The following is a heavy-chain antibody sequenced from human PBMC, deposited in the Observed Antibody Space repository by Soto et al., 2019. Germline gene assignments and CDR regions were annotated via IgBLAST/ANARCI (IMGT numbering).Heavy chain of an antibody. J-gene: IGHJ1*01. Sequence: EVQLVESGGGLVQPGGSLRLSCAGSGFPFSSYWMSWVRQAPGKGLEWVATIKQDGSEKFYVDSVKGRFTISRDNAKNSVLLQMNSLRAEDTAVYFCARDCTGGDCYSWGAFFQHWGQGTLVTVSS. CDR1: GFPFSSYW. CDR2: IKQDGSEK. V-gene: IGHV3-7*03. CDR3: ARDCTGGDCYSWGAFFQH. D-gene: IGHD2-21*02.